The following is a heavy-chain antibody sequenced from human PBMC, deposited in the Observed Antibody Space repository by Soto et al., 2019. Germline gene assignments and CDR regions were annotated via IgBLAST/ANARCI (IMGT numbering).Heavy chain of an antibody. J-gene: IGHJ6*02. CDR3: ARDRRYCSGGSCYYYGMDV. CDR2: ISSSGRTI. Sequence: PGGSLRLSCEAFGFTFSTYTMNWVRQAPGKGLEWVSYISSSGRTISYADPVKGRFSISRDNAKNSLYLQMNSLRAEDTAVYYCARDRRYCSGGSCYYYGMDVWGQGTTVTVSS. D-gene: IGHD2-15*01. CDR1: GFTFSTYT. V-gene: IGHV3-48*04.